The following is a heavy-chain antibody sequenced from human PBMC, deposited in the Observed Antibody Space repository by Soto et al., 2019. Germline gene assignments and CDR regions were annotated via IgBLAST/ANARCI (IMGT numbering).Heavy chain of an antibody. V-gene: IGHV1-69*01. J-gene: IGHJ4*02. D-gene: IGHD5-12*01. CDR2: IIPKLGSA. CDR3: ARGGEGYYFGAVY. Sequence: QVQLVQSGAEVKEPGSSVKVSCKASGGGNLRDYRTTWVRRAPGQGLEWMGGIIPKLGSAIYAQKFQGRVTITADESTNSVYMELRSLRSDDTAVYYCARGGEGYYFGAVYWGQGTPVTVSS. CDR1: GGGNLRDYR.